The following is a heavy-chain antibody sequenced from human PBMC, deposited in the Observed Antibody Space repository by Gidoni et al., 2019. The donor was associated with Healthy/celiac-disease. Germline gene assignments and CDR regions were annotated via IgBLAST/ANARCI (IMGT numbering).Heavy chain of an antibody. Sequence: QVQLVDSGGGVVQPGRSLRLSRPASVFTFRSYAMHWARQAPGKGLAWVAVISYDRSNKYYADSVKGRFTISRDNSKNTLYLQMNSLRAEDTAVYYCAREYSSAPYDWFDPWGQGTLVTVSS. CDR2: ISYDRSNK. J-gene: IGHJ5*02. CDR1: VFTFRSYA. V-gene: IGHV3-30-3*01. CDR3: AREYSSAPYDWFDP. D-gene: IGHD6-25*01.